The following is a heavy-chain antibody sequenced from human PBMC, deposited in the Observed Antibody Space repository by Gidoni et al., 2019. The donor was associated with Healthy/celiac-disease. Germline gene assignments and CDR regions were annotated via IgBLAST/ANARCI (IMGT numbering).Heavy chain of an antibody. D-gene: IGHD4-17*01. V-gene: IGHV4-31*03. CDR3: ARETDYGSGDY. J-gene: IGHJ4*02. CDR1: GGSISRGGDY. CDR2: IYYSGST. Sequence: QVQLQESGPGLVKPSQTLSLTCTVSGGSISRGGDYWSWSRQHPGKGLEWVGYIYYSGSTYYNPSLKSRVTISVDTSKNQFSLKLSSVTAADTAVYYCARETDYGSGDYWGQGTLVTVSS.